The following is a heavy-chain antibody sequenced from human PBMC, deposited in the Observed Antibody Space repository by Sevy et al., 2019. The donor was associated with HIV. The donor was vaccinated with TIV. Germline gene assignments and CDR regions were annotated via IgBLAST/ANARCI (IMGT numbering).Heavy chain of an antibody. CDR2: ISAYNGNT. V-gene: IGHV1-18*01. D-gene: IGHD3-16*01. CDR3: AMEVMITFGGDSYYYYYGMDV. CDR1: GYTFTSYG. J-gene: IGHJ6*02. Sequence: ASVKVSCKASGYTFTSYGISWVRQAPGQGLEWMGWISAYNGNTNYAQKLQGRVTMTTDTSTSTAYMERRSLRSDDTAVYYCAMEVMITFGGDSYYYYYGMDVWGQGTTLTVSS.